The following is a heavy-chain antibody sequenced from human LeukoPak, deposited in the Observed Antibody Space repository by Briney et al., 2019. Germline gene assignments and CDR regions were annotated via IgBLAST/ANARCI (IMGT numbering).Heavy chain of an antibody. D-gene: IGHD6-13*01. J-gene: IGHJ4*02. Sequence: GGSLRLSCAASGFTFSGFGMHWVRQAPGKGLEWVAVIWYDGSNKYYADSVKGRFTISRDNSKNTLYLQMNSLRAEDTAVYYCATPGVAAAYRYWGQGTLVTVSS. CDR3: ATPGVAAAYRY. CDR2: IWYDGSNK. V-gene: IGHV3-33*01. CDR1: GFTFSGFG.